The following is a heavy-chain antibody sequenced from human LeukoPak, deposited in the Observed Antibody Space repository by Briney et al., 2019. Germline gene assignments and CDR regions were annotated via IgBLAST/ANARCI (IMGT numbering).Heavy chain of an antibody. D-gene: IGHD3-10*01. J-gene: IGHJ3*02. V-gene: IGHV1-8*01. CDR3: ALVWFGDTEAFDI. CDR1: GYTFTSYD. CDR2: MNPNSGNT. Sequence: GASVKVSCKASGYTFTSYDINWVRQATGQGLEWMGWMNPNSGNTGYAQKFQGRVTITTDESTSTAYMELSSLRSEDTAVYYCALVWFGDTEAFDIWGQGTMVTVSS.